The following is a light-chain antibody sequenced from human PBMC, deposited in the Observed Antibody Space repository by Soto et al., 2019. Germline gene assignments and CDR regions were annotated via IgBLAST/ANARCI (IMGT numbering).Light chain of an antibody. Sequence: EILMTQSPATLSVSPLEVATLTYRASQSISSLLAWYQQKPGQAPRLLIYSASTRASGIPARFSGSGSGADFTLTISSLQSEDFAVYYCQQYYDWPITFGQGTRLENK. V-gene: IGKV3-15*01. J-gene: IGKJ5*01. CDR3: QQYYDWPIT. CDR1: QSISSL. CDR2: SAS.